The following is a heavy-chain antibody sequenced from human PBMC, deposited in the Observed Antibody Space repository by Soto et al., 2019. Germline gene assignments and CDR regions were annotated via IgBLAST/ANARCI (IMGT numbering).Heavy chain of an antibody. CDR2: ISSNGGST. J-gene: IGHJ4*02. V-gene: IGHV3-64*01. CDR1: GFTFSSYA. Sequence: GGSLRLSCAASGFTFSSYAMHWVRQAPGKGPEYVSAISSNGGSTYYANSVKGRFTISRDNAKNSLFLQMNSLRDEDTAVYYCARTLPFDYWGQGALVTVSS. CDR3: ARTLPFDY.